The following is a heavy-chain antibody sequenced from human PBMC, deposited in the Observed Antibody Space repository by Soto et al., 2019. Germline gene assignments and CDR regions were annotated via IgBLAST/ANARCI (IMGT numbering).Heavy chain of an antibody. CDR1: GGSVSSGSYY. Sequence: QVQLQESGPGLVKPSETLSLTCTVSGGSVSSGSYYWSWIRQPPGKGLEWIGYIYYSGSTNYNPSLHSRVTISVHTSRNPSSLKLSSVTAADTAVYYCARAPSPHYYDSSGTDYWGQGTLVTVSS. J-gene: IGHJ4*02. CDR3: ARAPSPHYYDSSGTDY. V-gene: IGHV4-61*01. CDR2: IYYSGST. D-gene: IGHD3-22*01.